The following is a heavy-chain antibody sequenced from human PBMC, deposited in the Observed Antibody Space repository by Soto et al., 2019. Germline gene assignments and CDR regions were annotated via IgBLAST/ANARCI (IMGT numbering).Heavy chain of an antibody. D-gene: IGHD2-2*01. J-gene: IGHJ4*02. Sequence: QLQLQESGPGLVKPSETLSLTCTVSGGSISSSSYYWGWIRQPPGKGLEWIGSIYYSGSTYYNPSPKRQVTIAVHTSKNQFSLKLSAVSAADSAVYYGALLAPPRDIVVVPAALCGGYFDYWGQGTLVTVSS. CDR1: GGSISSSSYY. V-gene: IGHV4-39*01. CDR3: ALLAPPRDIVVVPAALCGGYFDY. CDR2: IYYSGST.